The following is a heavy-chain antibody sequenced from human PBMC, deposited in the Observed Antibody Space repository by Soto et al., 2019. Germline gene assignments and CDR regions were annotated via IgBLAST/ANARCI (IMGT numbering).Heavy chain of an antibody. Sequence: PSETLSLTCTASGGSISSGGYYWSWMRQHPGKGLEWIGYIYYSGSTYYNPSLKSRVTISVDTSKNQFSLKLSSVTAADTAVYYCARSGYSYRPNPLLYWGQGTLVTVSS. CDR2: IYYSGST. J-gene: IGHJ4*02. V-gene: IGHV4-31*03. CDR3: ARSGYSYRPNPLLY. D-gene: IGHD5-18*01. CDR1: GGSISSGGYY.